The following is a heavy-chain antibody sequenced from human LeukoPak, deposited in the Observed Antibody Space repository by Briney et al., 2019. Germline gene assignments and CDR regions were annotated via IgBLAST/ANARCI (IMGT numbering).Heavy chain of an antibody. CDR3: ARVRIVGATFFDY. V-gene: IGHV3-74*01. D-gene: IGHD1-26*01. J-gene: IGHJ4*02. CDR1: GFTFSSYW. Sequence: GSLRLSCAASGFTFSSYWMHWVRQAPGKGLVWVSRINSDGSSTSYADSVKGRFTISRDNAKNTLYLQMNSLRAEDTAVYYCARVRIVGATFFDYWGQGTLVTVPS. CDR2: INSDGSST.